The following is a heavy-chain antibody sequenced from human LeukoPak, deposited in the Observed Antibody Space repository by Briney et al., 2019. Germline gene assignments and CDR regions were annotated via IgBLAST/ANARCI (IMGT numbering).Heavy chain of an antibody. Sequence: GASVKVSCKASGYTFTSYDINWVRQATGQGLEWMGWMNPNSGNTGYAQKFQGRVTITRNTSISTAYMELSSLRSEDTAVYYCARAVAGTMYYYYYYMDVWGKGTTVTVSS. CDR2: MNPNSGNT. V-gene: IGHV1-8*03. J-gene: IGHJ6*03. CDR1: GYTFTSYD. D-gene: IGHD1-7*01. CDR3: ARAVAGTMYYYYYYMDV.